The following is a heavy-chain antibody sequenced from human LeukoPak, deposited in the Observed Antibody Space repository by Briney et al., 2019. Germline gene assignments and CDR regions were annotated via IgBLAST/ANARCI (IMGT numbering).Heavy chain of an antibody. D-gene: IGHD1-14*01. V-gene: IGHV3-11*01. Sequence: PGGSLRLSRAASGFTFSDYYMSWVGQAPGKGLEWVSYLTSSGYTKYYADSVEGRFTISRDNAKKSLYLLMDSLRAEDTAVYYCARGQSRTAFDYWGQGTLVTVSS. CDR2: LTSSGYTK. J-gene: IGHJ4*02. CDR1: GFTFSDYY. CDR3: ARGQSRTAFDY.